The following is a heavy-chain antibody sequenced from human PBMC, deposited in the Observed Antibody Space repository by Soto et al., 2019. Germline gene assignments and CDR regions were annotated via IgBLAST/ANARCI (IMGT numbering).Heavy chain of an antibody. CDR2: ISYDGNTQ. D-gene: IGHD3-9*01. CDR1: GFIFSGYA. J-gene: IGHJ4*02. CDR3: AKETTAYEINF. Sequence: QVQLVESGGGVVQPGGSLRLSCAASGFIFSGYAMHWVRQAPGKGLEWVAVISYDGNTQYYADSVKGRFTVSRDNSNNMIYVAMNNLRDEDTAMYYCAKETTAYEINFWGQGTLVTVSP. V-gene: IGHV3-30-3*01.